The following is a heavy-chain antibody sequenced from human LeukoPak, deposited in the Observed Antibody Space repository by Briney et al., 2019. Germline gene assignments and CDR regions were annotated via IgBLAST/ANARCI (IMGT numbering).Heavy chain of an antibody. CDR1: GFTFKSHA. CDR2: ISDRGTYI. J-gene: IGHJ4*02. Sequence: GGSLRLSCVASGFTFKSHAMHWVRQAPGKGLEWVASISDRGTYIYYADSVKGRFTISRDNAKNSLYLQMNSLRAEDTAVYYCANHLACGSTSCPPFDSWGQGTLVTVSS. CDR3: ANHLACGSTSCPPFDS. V-gene: IGHV3-21*01. D-gene: IGHD2-2*01.